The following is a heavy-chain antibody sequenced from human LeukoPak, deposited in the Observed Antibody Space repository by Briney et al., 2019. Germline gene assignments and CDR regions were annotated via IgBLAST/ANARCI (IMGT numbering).Heavy chain of an antibody. V-gene: IGHV4-39*07. CDR2: IYYSGST. CDR3: ARDENGSEAFDI. Sequence: SETLSLTCTVSGGSISSSSYYWGWIRQPPGKGLEWIGSIYYSGSTYYNPSLKSRVTISVDTSKNQFSLKLSSMTAADTAVYYCARDENGSEAFDIWGQGTMVTVSS. CDR1: GGSISSSSYY. D-gene: IGHD1-1*01. J-gene: IGHJ3*02.